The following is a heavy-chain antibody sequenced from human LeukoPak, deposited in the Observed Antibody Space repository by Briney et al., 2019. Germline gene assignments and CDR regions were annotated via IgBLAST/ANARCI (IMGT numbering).Heavy chain of an antibody. Sequence: SETLSLTCTVSGYSITSGYYWGWIRQPPGKGLEWIGSIYYSGSTYYSPSLKSRVTISVDTSENQFSLKLNSVTAADTAVYYCARAVLRFLEWFPGWFDPWGQGTLVTVSS. V-gene: IGHV4-38-2*02. CDR1: GYSITSGYY. CDR2: IYYSGST. J-gene: IGHJ5*02. D-gene: IGHD3-3*01. CDR3: ARAVLRFLEWFPGWFDP.